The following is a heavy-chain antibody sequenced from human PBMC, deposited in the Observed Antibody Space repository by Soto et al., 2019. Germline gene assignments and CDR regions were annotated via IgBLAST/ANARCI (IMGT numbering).Heavy chain of an antibody. CDR1: GGTFSSYT. V-gene: IGHV1-69*02. CDR2: IIPILGIA. Sequence: QVQLVQSGAEVKKPGSSVKVSCKASGGTFSSYTISWVRQAPGYGLEWMGRIIPILGIANYAQKFQGRVTITADKSTSTAYMELSSLRSEDTAVYYCARGPGIAAAGTFDIGYWGQGTLVTVSS. CDR3: ARGPGIAAAGTFDIGY. D-gene: IGHD6-13*01. J-gene: IGHJ4*02.